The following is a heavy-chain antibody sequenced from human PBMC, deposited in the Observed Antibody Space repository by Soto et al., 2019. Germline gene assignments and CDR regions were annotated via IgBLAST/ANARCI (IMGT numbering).Heavy chain of an antibody. CDR3: AKSHNLGCFDY. J-gene: IGHJ4*02. Sequence: GGSLRLSCAASGFTFSSYGMNWVRQAPGKGLEWVSAISGSGGSTYYADSVKGRFTISRDNSKNTLYLQMNSLRAEDTAVYYCAKSHNLGCFDYWGQGTLVTVSS. D-gene: IGHD1-20*01. CDR1: GFTFSSYG. V-gene: IGHV3-23*01. CDR2: ISGSGGST.